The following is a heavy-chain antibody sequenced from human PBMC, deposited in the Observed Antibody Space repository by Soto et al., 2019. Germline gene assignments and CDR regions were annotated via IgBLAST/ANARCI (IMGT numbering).Heavy chain of an antibody. D-gene: IGHD4-17*01. CDR1: GGTFSSYA. CDR2: IIPIFGTA. J-gene: IGHJ4*02. V-gene: IGHV1-69*13. CDR3: ARDAIYGDLGY. Sequence: SVNVSCKASGGTFSSYASSWVRQAPGQGLEWMGGIIPIFGTANYAQKFQGRVTITADESTSTAYMELSSLRSEDTAVYYCARDAIYGDLGYWGQGTLVTVSS.